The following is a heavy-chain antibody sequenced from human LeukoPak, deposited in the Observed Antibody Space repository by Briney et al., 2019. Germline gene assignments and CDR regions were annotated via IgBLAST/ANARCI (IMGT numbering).Heavy chain of an antibody. CDR2: IYYSGST. Sequence: PSETLSLTCTVSGGSISSYYRSWIRQPPGKGLEWIGYIYYSGSTNYNPSLKSRVTISVDTSKNQFSLKLSSVTAADTAVYYCARGNHYYDSSAYLAWESFQHWGQGTLVTVSS. V-gene: IGHV4-59*01. D-gene: IGHD3-22*01. CDR1: GGSISSYY. J-gene: IGHJ1*01. CDR3: ARGNHYYDSSAYLAWESFQH.